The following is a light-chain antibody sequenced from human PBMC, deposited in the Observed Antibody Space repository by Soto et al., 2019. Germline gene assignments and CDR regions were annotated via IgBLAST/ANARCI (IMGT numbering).Light chain of an antibody. J-gene: IGKJ2*01. Sequence: DVVMTQSPLSLPVTLGQPASISCRSSQTLVHSDGNTYLNWFQQRPGQSPRRLIFDISNRDSGVPDRFSGSGSGTDFTLKISRLEAEDVGLYYCMQHTHWPHTFGQGTKLEIK. V-gene: IGKV2-30*02. CDR2: DIS. CDR3: MQHTHWPHT. CDR1: QTLVHSDGNTY.